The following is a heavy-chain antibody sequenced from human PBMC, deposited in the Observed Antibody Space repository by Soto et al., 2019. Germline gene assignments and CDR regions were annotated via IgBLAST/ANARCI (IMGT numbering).Heavy chain of an antibody. V-gene: IGHV4-30-2*05. CDR1: GGSISSGGYS. Sequence: SETLSLTCAVSGGSISSGGYSWSWIRQPPGKGLEWIGYIYHSGSTYYNPSLKSRVTISVDTSKNQFSLKLSSVTAADTAVYYCARDRGCSGGSCGATGRLHIDYWGQGTLVTVSS. J-gene: IGHJ4*02. D-gene: IGHD2-15*01. CDR2: IYHSGST. CDR3: ARDRGCSGGSCGATGRLHIDY.